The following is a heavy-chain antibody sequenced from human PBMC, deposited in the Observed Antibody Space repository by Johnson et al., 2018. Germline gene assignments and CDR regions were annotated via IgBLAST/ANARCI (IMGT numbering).Heavy chain of an antibody. CDR1: GFTFSTYA. CDR3: VRDQYYAFDI. Sequence: VQLQESGGGLVKPGGSLRLSCEASGFTFSTYAMTWVRQAPGKGLEWVSYITPGSGAIFYADSVKGRFTISRDHAKASLYLQMNSLRDEDTAGYYCVRDQYYAFDIWSQGTMVTVAS. J-gene: IGHJ3*02. CDR2: ITPGSGAI. D-gene: IGHD3-10*01. V-gene: IGHV3-48*02.